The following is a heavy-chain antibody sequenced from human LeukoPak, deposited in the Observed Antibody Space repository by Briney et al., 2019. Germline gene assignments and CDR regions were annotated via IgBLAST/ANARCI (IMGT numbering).Heavy chain of an antibody. V-gene: IGHV1-18*01. CDR3: ARDTSGSGSYFDY. CDR1: GYTFTSYG. J-gene: IGHJ4*02. Sequence: ASVKVSCKASGYTFTSYGISWVRQAPGQGLEWMGWIIGYNGNTNYAQNLQGRVTVTTDTSTSTAYMELRSLTSEDTAAYYCARDTSGSGSYFDYWGQGTLVTVSS. D-gene: IGHD3-10*01. CDR2: IIGYNGNT.